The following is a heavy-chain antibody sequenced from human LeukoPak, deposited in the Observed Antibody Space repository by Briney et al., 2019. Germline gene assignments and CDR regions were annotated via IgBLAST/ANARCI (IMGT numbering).Heavy chain of an antibody. CDR2: NDYSGGS. V-gene: IGHV4-59*01. J-gene: IGHJ4*02. Sequence: SETLSLTCTVSGASISSYYWTWIRQPPGKGLEWIGNNDYSGGSNYNPSLKSRVTISVDTSKNQFSLRLNSVTAADTAVYYCARNGPHYYDDSGYLDYWGQGALVTVSS. CDR3: ARNGPHYYDDSGYLDY. D-gene: IGHD3-22*01. CDR1: GASISSYY.